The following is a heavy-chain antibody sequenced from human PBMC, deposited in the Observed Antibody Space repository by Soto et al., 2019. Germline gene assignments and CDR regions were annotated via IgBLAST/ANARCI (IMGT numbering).Heavy chain of an antibody. J-gene: IGHJ2*01. Sequence: QAQLVQSGAEMKKPGASVRVSCQASGYTFSNNDINWMRQASGGGLEWMGWMNPYSGNTGYEYKFQGRVTMTRDTSTNTAYMELSGLISDDTAVYFCARGASYSYAKRCDHRNFYFDLWGRGTLVAVSP. CDR3: ARGASYSYAKRCDHRNFYFDL. CDR2: MNPYSGNT. V-gene: IGHV1-8*01. CDR1: GYTFSNND. D-gene: IGHD2-8*01.